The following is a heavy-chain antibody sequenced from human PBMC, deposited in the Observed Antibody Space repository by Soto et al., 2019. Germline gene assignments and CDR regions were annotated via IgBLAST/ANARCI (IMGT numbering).Heavy chain of an antibody. CDR1: GFTFSSYA. J-gene: IGHJ6*02. CDR2: ISYDGSNK. D-gene: IGHD7-27*01. CDR3: ARWGNSYYYGMDV. Sequence: QVQLVESGGGVVQPGRSLRLSCAASGFTFSSYAMHWVRQAPGKGLEWVAVISYDGSNKYYADSVKGRFTIYRDNSKRTLYLQMNSLRAEDTAVYYCARWGNSYYYGMDVWGQGTTVTVSS. V-gene: IGHV3-30-3*01.